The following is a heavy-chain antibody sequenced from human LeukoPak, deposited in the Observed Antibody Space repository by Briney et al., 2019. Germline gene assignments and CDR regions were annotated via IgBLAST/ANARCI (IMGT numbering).Heavy chain of an antibody. Sequence: GGSLRLSCATSGFNFDRYTIHWVRQAPGKGLEWVSLAGRAGGTTFYSDSVRGRFTISRDSGRKSVYLQMNSLTTDDTAFYFCAKELDTMFFDYWGQGALATVSS. CDR2: AGRAGGTT. V-gene: IGHV3-43*01. CDR1: GFNFDRYT. D-gene: IGHD3-10*02. J-gene: IGHJ4*02. CDR3: AKELDTMFFDY.